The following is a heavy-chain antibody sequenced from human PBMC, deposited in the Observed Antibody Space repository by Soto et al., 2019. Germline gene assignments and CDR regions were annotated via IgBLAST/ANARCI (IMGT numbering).Heavy chain of an antibody. CDR3: AKFRLLELTGGYYKFLAF. Sequence: RHPSSVSECKCVDHAMHCVMQKKGKGLEWVSGISWNDANTEYADFVRVRCTISRENAQNSLFRQINSLRVEDTALYYCAKFRLLELTGGYYKFLAFLVKGSSVPGSS. D-gene: IGHD4-17*01. CDR1: ECKCVDHA. J-gene: IGHJ6*04. V-gene: IGHV3-9*01. CDR2: ISWNDANT.